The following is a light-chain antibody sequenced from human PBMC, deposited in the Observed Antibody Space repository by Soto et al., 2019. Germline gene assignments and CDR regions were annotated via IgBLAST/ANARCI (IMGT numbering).Light chain of an antibody. CDR2: DVS. V-gene: IGLV2-14*03. CDR3: GSYTSGSTFVV. Sequence: QSALTQPASVSGSPGQSITISCTGTSSDVGRYNYVSWYQQHPGKAPKLMIYDVSNRPSGVSDRFSGSKSGNTASLTISGLQAEDEADYYCGSYTSGSTFVVFGGGTKLTV. J-gene: IGLJ3*02. CDR1: SSDVGRYNY.